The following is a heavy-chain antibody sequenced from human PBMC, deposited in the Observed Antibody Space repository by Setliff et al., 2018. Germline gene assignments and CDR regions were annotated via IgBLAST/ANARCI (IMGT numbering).Heavy chain of an antibody. J-gene: IGHJ4*02. D-gene: IGHD2-8*02. Sequence: SVKVSCKASGGTFRTDGFNWVRQAPGQGLEWMGRIIPVFGTAKYSQEFQGRVTISRDTSATTVHMELSSLRSDDTAVYYCARMSTSGPHYDYWGQGTLVTVSS. V-gene: IGHV1-69*05. CDR1: GGTFRTDG. CDR3: ARMSTSGPHYDY. CDR2: IIPVFGTA.